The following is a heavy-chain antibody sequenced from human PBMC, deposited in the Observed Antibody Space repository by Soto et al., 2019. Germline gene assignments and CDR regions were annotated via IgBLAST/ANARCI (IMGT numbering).Heavy chain of an antibody. CDR1: GFPFSSYA. CDR3: ARRDGSGTYRWFDP. V-gene: IGHV3-23*01. Sequence: EVQLLESGGGLVQPGGSLRLSCAASGFPFSSYAVSWVRQAPGKGLEWVSSISDSGGSTYYADSVKGRFTISRDNSKSTLDLQMNSLRAEDTAVYYCARRDGSGTYRWFDPWGQGTLVTVSS. D-gene: IGHD3-10*01. J-gene: IGHJ5*02. CDR2: ISDSGGST.